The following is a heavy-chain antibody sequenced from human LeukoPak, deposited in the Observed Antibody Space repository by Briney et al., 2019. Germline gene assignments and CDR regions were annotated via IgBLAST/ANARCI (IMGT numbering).Heavy chain of an antibody. CDR2: ITHSGST. Sequence: SETLSLTCAVYGGSFSGYYWSWIRQPPGKGLEWIGEITHSGSTNYNPSLKSRVTISVDTSKNQFSLKLSSVTAADTAVYYCARGARKSTRGYSYGYFGYWGQGTLVTVSS. CDR1: GGSFSGYY. CDR3: ARGARKSTRGYSYGYFGY. V-gene: IGHV4-34*01. D-gene: IGHD5-18*01. J-gene: IGHJ4*02.